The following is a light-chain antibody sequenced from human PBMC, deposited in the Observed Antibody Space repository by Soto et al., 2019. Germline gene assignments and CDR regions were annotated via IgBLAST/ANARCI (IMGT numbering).Light chain of an antibody. CDR2: KGT. J-gene: IGLJ1*01. CDR3: CSSAPESTYV. V-gene: IGLV2-23*01. CDR1: SSDVGAYDS. Sequence: SVLAQPASVSGSPGQSITISCTGTSSDVGAYDSVSWYQQHPHKAPQVIIYKGTQRPSGVSNRFSGSTSGNAASLTISGLQADDEADYFCCSSAPESTYVFGTGTKVIVL.